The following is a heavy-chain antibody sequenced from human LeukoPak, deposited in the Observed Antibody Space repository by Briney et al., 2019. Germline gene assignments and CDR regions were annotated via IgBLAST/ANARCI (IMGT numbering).Heavy chain of an antibody. V-gene: IGHV3-30-3*01. D-gene: IGHD2-21*02. CDR2: ISYDGSNK. J-gene: IGHJ4*02. CDR3: AKNGAAYCGSDGYHELEF. Sequence: GGSLRLSCAASGFTFSSYAMHWVRQAPGKGLEWVAVISYDGSNKYYADSVKGRFTISRDNSKNTLYLQMNSLRAEDTAVYYCAKNGAAYCGSDGYHELEFWGQGTLVTVSS. CDR1: GFTFSSYA.